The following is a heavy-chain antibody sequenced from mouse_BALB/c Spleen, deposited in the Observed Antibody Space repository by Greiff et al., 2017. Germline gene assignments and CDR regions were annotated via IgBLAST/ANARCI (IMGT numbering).Heavy chain of an antibody. CDR3: ARIITTSWYFDV. J-gene: IGHJ1*01. D-gene: IGHD2-12*01. CDR2: IHPSDSET. V-gene: IGHV1S126*01. Sequence: VQLQQSGPELVKPGASVKISCKASGYSFTGYWMNWVKQRPGQGLEWIGMIHPSDSETRLNQKFKDKATLTVDKSSSTAYMQLSSPTSEDTAVYYYARIITTSWYFDVWGAGTTVTVSS. CDR1: GYSFTGYW.